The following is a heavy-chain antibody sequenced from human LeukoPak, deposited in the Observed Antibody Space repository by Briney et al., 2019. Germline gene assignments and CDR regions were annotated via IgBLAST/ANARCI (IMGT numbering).Heavy chain of an antibody. CDR2: IYPAHSDT. Sequence: GGSLAISCQGSGCLFTTSWIGWVRQLPGKGLEWMGTIYPAHSDTRDSPSFQAQVTISADKSISTAYLQWSGLKASDTAMYYCARRDASSEYFDSWGQGTLVTVSS. V-gene: IGHV5-51*01. CDR3: ARRDASSEYFDS. D-gene: IGHD6-13*01. CDR1: GCLFTTSW. J-gene: IGHJ4*02.